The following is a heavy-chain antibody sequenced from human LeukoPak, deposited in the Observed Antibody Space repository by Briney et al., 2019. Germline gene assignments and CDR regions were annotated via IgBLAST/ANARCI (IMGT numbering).Heavy chain of an antibody. CDR1: GFTFSSYG. Sequence: GGSLRLSCAASGFTFSSYGMHWVRQAPGKGLEWVSVIYSGGSTYYADSVKGRFTISRDNSKNTLYLQMNSLRAEDTAVYYCARDGGSSGWYWGAFDIWGQGTMVTVSS. D-gene: IGHD6-19*01. V-gene: IGHV3-NL1*01. J-gene: IGHJ3*02. CDR2: IYSGGST. CDR3: ARDGGSSGWYWGAFDI.